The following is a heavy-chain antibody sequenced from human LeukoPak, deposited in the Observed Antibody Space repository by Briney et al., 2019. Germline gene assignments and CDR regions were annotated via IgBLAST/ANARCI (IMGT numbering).Heavy chain of an antibody. CDR3: ARAISIAVAGCGY. CDR2: ISAYNGNT. CDR1: GYTFTSYY. Sequence: GASVKVSCKASGYTFTSYYMHWVRQAPGQGLEGMGWISAYNGNTNYAQKLQGRVTMTTDTSTSTAYMELRSLRSDDTAVYYCARAISIAVAGCGYWGQGTLVTVSS. D-gene: IGHD6-19*01. V-gene: IGHV1-18*04. J-gene: IGHJ4*02.